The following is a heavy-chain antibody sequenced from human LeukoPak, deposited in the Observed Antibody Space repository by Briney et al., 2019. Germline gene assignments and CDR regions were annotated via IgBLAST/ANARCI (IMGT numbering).Heavy chain of an antibody. CDR3: AREAGGIVTVPGVVDYFYYYMDV. Sequence: SETLSLTCGVSGASISNYYWSWIRQPAGKGLEWIGRLYTNGSANFNPSLKSRVTLSVDTSANQFSLRLSSVTAADTAVYYCAREAGGIVTVPGVVDYFYYYMDVWGKGTTVTVSS. J-gene: IGHJ6*03. V-gene: IGHV4-4*07. D-gene: IGHD2/OR15-2a*01. CDR1: GASISNYY. CDR2: LYTNGSA.